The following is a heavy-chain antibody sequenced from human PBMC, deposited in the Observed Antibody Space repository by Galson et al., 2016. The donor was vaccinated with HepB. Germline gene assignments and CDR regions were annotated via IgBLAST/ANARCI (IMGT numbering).Heavy chain of an antibody. CDR3: ARHCSGGSCYHPDY. D-gene: IGHD2-15*01. CDR2: IDPSGSYT. CDR1: GYSFTSYW. Sequence: QSGAEVTKPGESLRISCKTSGYSFTSYWISWVRQMPGNGLEWMGRIDPSGSYTKYSPSFRGHVTISVDKSTSTAYLEFTSLKSSDNAMYYCARHCSGGSCYHPDYWGQGTLVTVS. V-gene: IGHV5-10-1*01. J-gene: IGHJ4*02.